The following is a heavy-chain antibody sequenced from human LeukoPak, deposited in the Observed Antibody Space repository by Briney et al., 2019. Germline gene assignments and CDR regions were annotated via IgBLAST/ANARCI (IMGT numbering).Heavy chain of an antibody. CDR2: IYYRGNT. D-gene: IGHD4-23*01. Sequence: SETLSLTCTVSGGSIISYYWSWIRQPPGKGLEWIGYIYYRGNTNYNPSLKSRVTIIVDTSKNRFSLNLSSVTAADTAVYYCARDLDYGGNSIWYFDLWSRGTLVTVSS. V-gene: IGHV4-59*01. CDR1: GGSIISYY. J-gene: IGHJ2*01. CDR3: ARDLDYGGNSIWYFDL.